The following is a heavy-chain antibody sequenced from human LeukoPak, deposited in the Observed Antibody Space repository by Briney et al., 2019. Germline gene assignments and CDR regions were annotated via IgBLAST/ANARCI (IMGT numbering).Heavy chain of an antibody. D-gene: IGHD4-17*01. CDR1: GCTFTSYA. J-gene: IGHJ4*02. CDR2: IIPILGIA. V-gene: IGHV1-69*04. Sequence: ASVKVSCKSSGCTFTSYAISWVRQAPGQGLEWMGRIIPILGIANYAQKFQGRVTITADKSTSTAYMELSSLRSEDTAVYYCARPGEPYGDYDYFDYWGQGTLVTVSA. CDR3: ARPGEPYGDYDYFDY.